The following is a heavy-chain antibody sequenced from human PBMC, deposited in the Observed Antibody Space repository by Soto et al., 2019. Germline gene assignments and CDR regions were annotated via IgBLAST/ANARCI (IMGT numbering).Heavy chain of an antibody. J-gene: IGHJ5*02. CDR3: AGYSITIFGVVPPGFDP. CDR2: IYYSGST. V-gene: IGHV4-31*03. Sequence: LSLTCTVSGGSISSGGYYWSWIRQHPGKGLEWIGYIYYSGSTYCNPSLKSRVTISVDTSKNQFSLKLSSVTAADTAVYYCAGYSITIFGVVPPGFDPWGQGTLVTVSS. CDR1: GGSISSGGYY. D-gene: IGHD3-3*01.